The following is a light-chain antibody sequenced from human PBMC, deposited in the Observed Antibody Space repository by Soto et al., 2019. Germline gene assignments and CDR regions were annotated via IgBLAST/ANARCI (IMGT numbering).Light chain of an antibody. J-gene: IGLJ2*01. CDR2: EVS. Sequence: QSALTQPASVSGSPGQSITISCTGSSSDVGGYNYASWYQQHPGKAPKLMIYEVSNRPSGVSNRFSGSKSGNTASLTISGLQAEDEADYYCSSYTSSSTPHVVFGGGTKVTVL. CDR1: SSDVGGYNY. V-gene: IGLV2-14*01. CDR3: SSYTSSSTPHVV.